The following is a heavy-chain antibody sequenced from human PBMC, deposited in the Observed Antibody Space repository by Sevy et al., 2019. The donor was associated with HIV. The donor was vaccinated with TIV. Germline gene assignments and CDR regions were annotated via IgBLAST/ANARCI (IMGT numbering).Heavy chain of an antibody. V-gene: IGHV1-2*02. D-gene: IGHD3-10*01. J-gene: IGHJ6*03. CDR2: INPNSGGT. Sequence: ASVKVSCKASGYTFTGYYMHWVRQAPGQGLEWMGWINPNSGGTNYAQKFQGRVTMTRDTSISTAYMELSRPGSEDTAVYYCARGISMDYGSGNVRFYYYYYYMDVWGKGTTVTVSS. CDR3: ARGISMDYGSGNVRFYYYYYYMDV. CDR1: GYTFTGYY.